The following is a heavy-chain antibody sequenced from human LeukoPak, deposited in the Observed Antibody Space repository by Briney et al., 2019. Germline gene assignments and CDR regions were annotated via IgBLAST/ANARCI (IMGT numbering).Heavy chain of an antibody. CDR1: GGSVSSGSYY. CDR2: IYYTGST. Sequence: SETLSLTCTVSGGSVSSGSYYWTWIRQPPGKGLEWIGCIYYTGSTNYNPSLKSRVTISADTSKNQFSLKLSSVTAADTAVYYCARDEYYYDSRGYSYYFDYWGQGTLVTVSS. V-gene: IGHV4-61*01. J-gene: IGHJ4*02. CDR3: ARDEYYYDSRGYSYYFDY. D-gene: IGHD3-22*01.